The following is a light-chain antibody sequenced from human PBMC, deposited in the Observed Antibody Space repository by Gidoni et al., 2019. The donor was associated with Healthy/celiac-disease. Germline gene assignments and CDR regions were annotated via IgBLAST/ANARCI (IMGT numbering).Light chain of an antibody. CDR1: QNISSY. CDR3: QQSYSTPLT. J-gene: IGKJ3*01. V-gene: IGKV1-39*01. Sequence: DIQITQSPSSLSASVGDNVTITCRASQNISSYLNWYQQKPGKAPKLLIYAASSLQSGGPSRFSGSGSGTDLTLTISSLQPEDFATYYCQQSYSTPLTFGPGTKVDIK. CDR2: AAS.